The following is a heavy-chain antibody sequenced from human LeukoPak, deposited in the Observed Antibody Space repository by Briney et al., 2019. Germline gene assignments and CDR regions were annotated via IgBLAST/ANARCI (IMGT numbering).Heavy chain of an antibody. Sequence: PGGSLRLSCAASGFTFSSYGMHWVRQAPGKGLEWVAVIWYDGSNKYYADSVEGRFTISRDNSKNTLYLQMNSLRAEDTAVYYCARVPYPYYYGSGQALNAFDIWGQGTMVTVSS. CDR2: IWYDGSNK. CDR3: ARVPYPYYYGSGQALNAFDI. CDR1: GFTFSSYG. J-gene: IGHJ3*02. V-gene: IGHV3-33*01. D-gene: IGHD3-10*01.